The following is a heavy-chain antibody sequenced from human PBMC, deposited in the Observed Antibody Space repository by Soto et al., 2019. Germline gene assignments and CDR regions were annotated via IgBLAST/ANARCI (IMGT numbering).Heavy chain of an antibody. Sequence: PGGSLRLSCAASGFPFSSYAMSWVRQAPGKGLEWVSAISGSGGSTYYADSVKGRFTISRDNSKNTLYLQMNSLRAEDTAVYYSAGYCSGGSCYHTPFDYWGQGTLVTVSS. J-gene: IGHJ4*02. D-gene: IGHD2-15*01. CDR2: ISGSGGST. CDR1: GFPFSSYA. V-gene: IGHV3-23*01. CDR3: AGYCSGGSCYHTPFDY.